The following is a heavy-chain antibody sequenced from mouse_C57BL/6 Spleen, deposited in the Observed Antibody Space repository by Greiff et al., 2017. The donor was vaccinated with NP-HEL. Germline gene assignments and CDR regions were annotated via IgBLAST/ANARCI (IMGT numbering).Heavy chain of an antibody. Sequence: VQLQQSGAELVRPGISVKVSCKASGYAFTNYLIEWVKQRPGQGLEWIGVINPGSGGTNYNEKFKGKATLTADKSSSTAYMQLSSLTSEDSAVYFCARIGSNSAMDYWGQGTSVTVSS. V-gene: IGHV1-54*01. CDR3: ARIGSNSAMDY. CDR2: INPGSGGT. CDR1: GYAFTNYL. J-gene: IGHJ4*01. D-gene: IGHD1-1*01.